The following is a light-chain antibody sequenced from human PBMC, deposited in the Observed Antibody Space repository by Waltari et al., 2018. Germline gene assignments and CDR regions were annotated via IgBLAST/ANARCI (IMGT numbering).Light chain of an antibody. Sequence: DIVMTQSPDSLAVSLGERATINCKSSQSVLYSSNNKNYLAWYQQKPGQPPKLLIYWASTRESGVPDGFSGSGSGTDFTLTISSLQAEDVAVYYCQQYYSTPLTFGPGTKVDIK. J-gene: IGKJ3*01. CDR3: QQYYSTPLT. V-gene: IGKV4-1*01. CDR2: WAS. CDR1: QSVLYSSNNKNY.